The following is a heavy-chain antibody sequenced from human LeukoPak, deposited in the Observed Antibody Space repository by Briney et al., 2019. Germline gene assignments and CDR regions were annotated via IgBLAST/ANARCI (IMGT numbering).Heavy chain of an antibody. Sequence: SETLSLTCAVYGGSFSGYYWSWIRQPPGKGLEWIGEINHSGSTNYNPSLKSRVTISVDTSKNQFSLKLSSVTAADPAVYCCARGGGEYDYVWGDYYYGMDVWGQGTTVTVSS. CDR3: ARGGGEYDYVWGDYYYGMDV. V-gene: IGHV4-34*01. D-gene: IGHD3-16*01. CDR2: INHSGST. J-gene: IGHJ6*02. CDR1: GGSFSGYY.